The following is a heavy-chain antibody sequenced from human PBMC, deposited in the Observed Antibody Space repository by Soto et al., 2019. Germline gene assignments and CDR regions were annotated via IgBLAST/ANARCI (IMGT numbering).Heavy chain of an antibody. D-gene: IGHD6-13*01. V-gene: IGHV3-23*01. CDR2: ISGSGGST. J-gene: IGHJ3*02. Sequence: GGSLRLSCAASGFTFSSYAMSWVRQAPGKGLEWVSAISGSGGSTYYADSVKGRFTISRDNSKNTLYLQMNSLRAEDTAVYYCAKDQTYSSSWYYDAFDIWGQGTMVTVSS. CDR3: AKDQTYSSSWYYDAFDI. CDR1: GFTFSSYA.